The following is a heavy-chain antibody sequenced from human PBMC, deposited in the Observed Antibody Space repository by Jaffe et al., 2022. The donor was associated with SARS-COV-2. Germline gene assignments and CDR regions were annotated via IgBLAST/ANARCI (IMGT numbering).Heavy chain of an antibody. CDR1: GGSISSYY. CDR2: IYYSGST. Sequence: QVQLQESGPGLVKPSETLSLTCTVSGGSISSYYWSWIRQPPGKGLEWIGYIYYSGSTNYNPSLKSRVTISVDTSKNQFSLKLSSVTAADTAVYYCARAGYDILTGSYYYGMDVWGQGTTVTVSS. D-gene: IGHD3-9*01. CDR3: ARAGYDILTGSYYYGMDV. J-gene: IGHJ6*02. V-gene: IGHV4-59*01.